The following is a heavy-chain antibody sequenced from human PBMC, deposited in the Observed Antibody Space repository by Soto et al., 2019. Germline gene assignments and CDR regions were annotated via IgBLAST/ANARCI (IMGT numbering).Heavy chain of an antibody. J-gene: IGHJ4*02. V-gene: IGHV1-69*04. CDR3: ARDQGDCSGGSCYLWYFDS. D-gene: IGHD2-15*01. CDR1: GGTFSSYT. CDR2: IIPILGIA. Sequence: ASVKVSCKASGGTFSSYTISWVRQAPGQGLEWMGRIIPILGIANYAQKFQGRVTITADKSTSTAYMELSSLRSEDTAVYYCARDQGDCSGGSCYLWYFDSWGQGTMGT.